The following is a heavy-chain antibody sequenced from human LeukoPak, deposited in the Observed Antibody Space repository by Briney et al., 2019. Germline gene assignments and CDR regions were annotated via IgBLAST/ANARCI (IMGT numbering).Heavy chain of an antibody. CDR1: GFTVSSNY. CDR2: IYSGGST. J-gene: IGHJ4*02. V-gene: IGHV3-66*01. Sequence: GGSLRLSCAASGFTVSSNYMSWVRQAPGKGLEWVSVIYSGGSTYYADSVKGRFTISRDNSRNTLYLQMNSLRAEDTAVYYCVRDGGVSGYDLLDYWGQGTLVTVSS. D-gene: IGHD5-12*01. CDR3: VRDGGVSGYDLLDY.